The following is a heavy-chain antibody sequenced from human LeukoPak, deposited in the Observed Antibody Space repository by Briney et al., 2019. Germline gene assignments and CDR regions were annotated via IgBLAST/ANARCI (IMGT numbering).Heavy chain of an antibody. CDR1: GFTASNNN. CDR3: ARDYYGP. CDR2: IYSRGST. J-gene: IGHJ5*02. V-gene: IGHV3-66*03. D-gene: IGHD3-22*01. Sequence: GGSLRLSCAASGFTASNNNMGWAPKAPGKGLEWVSSIYSRGSTSYVDSVKGRFTISRDNSKNTLFLQMNSLRVEDTAVYYCARDYYGPWGQGTLVTVSS.